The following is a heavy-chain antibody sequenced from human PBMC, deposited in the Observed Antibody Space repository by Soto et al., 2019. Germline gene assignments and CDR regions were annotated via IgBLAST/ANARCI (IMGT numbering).Heavy chain of an antibody. Sequence: QVQLQESGPGLVKPSETLSLTCTVSGGSISTYYWNWIRQPPGKGLEWIGYAYYSETTSYNVSLQSRVTISVDTSKNQFSLRLSSVTAADPAIYYCVSMTYYYDSSGRGHTLFDYWGRGTLVTVSS. J-gene: IGHJ4*02. D-gene: IGHD3-22*01. CDR3: VSMTYYYDSSGRGHTLFDY. V-gene: IGHV4-59*01. CDR2: AYYSETT. CDR1: GGSISTYY.